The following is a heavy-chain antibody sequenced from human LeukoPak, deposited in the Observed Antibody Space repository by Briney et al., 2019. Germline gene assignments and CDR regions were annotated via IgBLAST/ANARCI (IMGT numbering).Heavy chain of an antibody. J-gene: IGHJ4*02. V-gene: IGHV3-23*01. Sequence: GGSLRLSCAASGFTFSSYAMSWVRQAPGKGLEWVSAISGSGGSTYYADSVKGRFTISRDNSKNTLYLQMNSQRAEDTAVYYCAKDTYYYGSGSPLWDYWGQGTLVTVSS. CDR3: AKDTYYYGSGSPLWDY. CDR1: GFTFSSYA. CDR2: ISGSGGST. D-gene: IGHD3-10*01.